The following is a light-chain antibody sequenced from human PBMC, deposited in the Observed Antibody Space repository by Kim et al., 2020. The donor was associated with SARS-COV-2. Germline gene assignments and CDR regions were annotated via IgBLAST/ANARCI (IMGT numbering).Light chain of an antibody. Sequence: ELTQPPSASGTPGQRVTISCSGSTSNIGSNYVYWYQQLPGTAPKLLITRNTQRPAGVPDRFSGSKSGTSASLAISGLRSEDEAEYYCAAWDDRLSVVFGGGTQLTVL. CDR1: TSNIGSNY. V-gene: IGLV1-47*01. CDR2: RNT. CDR3: AAWDDRLSVV. J-gene: IGLJ2*01.